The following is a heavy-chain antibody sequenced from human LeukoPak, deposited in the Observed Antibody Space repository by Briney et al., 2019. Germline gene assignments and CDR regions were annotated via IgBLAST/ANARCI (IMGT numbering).Heavy chain of an antibody. CDR3: AKVGSTDY. CDR1: GFTFSSYD. V-gene: IGHV3-23*01. CDR2: VTASGHRT. Sequence: GGSLRLSCAASGFTFSSYDMSWVRQAPGKGLEWVSAVTASGHRTCYTESVKGRFTISRDNSKNTLHLQMNSLRAEDTALYYCAKVGSTDYWGQGTLVTVSS. J-gene: IGHJ4*02. D-gene: IGHD1-26*01.